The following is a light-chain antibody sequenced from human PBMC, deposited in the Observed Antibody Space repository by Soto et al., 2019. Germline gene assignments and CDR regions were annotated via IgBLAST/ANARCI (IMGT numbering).Light chain of an antibody. V-gene: IGKV3-15*01. Sequence: EIVMTQSPGTLSVSPGERATLSCRAGQGVTTNFAWYQQKSGQSPRLLIYGVSTRATGVPARFSGSGSETKFTLTIASLQPDDFATYYCQQYETFSGTFGPGTKVDI. CDR1: QGVTTN. J-gene: IGKJ1*01. CDR3: QQYETFSGT. CDR2: GVS.